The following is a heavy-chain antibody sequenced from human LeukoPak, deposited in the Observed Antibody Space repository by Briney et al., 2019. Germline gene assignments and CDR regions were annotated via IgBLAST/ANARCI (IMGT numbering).Heavy chain of an antibody. J-gene: IGHJ3*02. CDR1: GFTFSNYG. D-gene: IGHD4-23*01. Sequence: GGSLRLSCAASGFTFSNYGMNWVRQPPGKGLEWVSVFSGSGASTHYADSVKGRFTISRDNSKNTLYLQMNSLRAEDTAVYYCAKLRWSSSGAFDIWGQGTMVTVSS. CDR2: FSGSGAST. CDR3: AKLRWSSSGAFDI. V-gene: IGHV3-23*01.